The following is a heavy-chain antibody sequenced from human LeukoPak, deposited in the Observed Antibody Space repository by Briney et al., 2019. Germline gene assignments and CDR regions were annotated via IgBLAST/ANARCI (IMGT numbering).Heavy chain of an antibody. D-gene: IGHD3-9*01. J-gene: IGHJ4*02. CDR3: ARDFQGRDEKYFDWFFDY. CDR1: GYTFTSYG. Sequence: GASVKVSCKASGYTFTSYGISWVRQAPGQGLEWMGWISAYNGNTNYAQKLQGRVTMTTDTSTSTAYMELRSLRSDDTAVYYCARDFQGRDEKYFDWFFDYWGQGTLVTVSS. CDR2: ISAYNGNT. V-gene: IGHV1-18*01.